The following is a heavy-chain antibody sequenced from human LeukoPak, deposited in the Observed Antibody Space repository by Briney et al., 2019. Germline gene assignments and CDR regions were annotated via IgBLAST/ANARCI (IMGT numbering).Heavy chain of an antibody. CDR1: GFTFSSYS. V-gene: IGHV3-23*01. Sequence: PGGSLRLSCAASGFTFSSYSMNWVRQAPGKGLEWVSAISGSGGSTYYADSVKGRFTISRDNSKNTLYLQMNSLRAEDTAVYYCAKLFAVVRDSSGYYGVDYWGQGTLVTVSS. J-gene: IGHJ4*02. CDR3: AKLFAVVRDSSGYYGVDY. D-gene: IGHD3-22*01. CDR2: ISGSGGST.